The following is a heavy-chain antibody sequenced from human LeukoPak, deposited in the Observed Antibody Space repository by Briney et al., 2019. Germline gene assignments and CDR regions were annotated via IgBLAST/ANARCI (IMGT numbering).Heavy chain of an antibody. CDR2: IYTSGST. Sequence: SETLSLTCTVSGGSISSGSYYWSWIRQPAGKGLEWIGRIYTSGSTNYNPSLKSRVTISVDTSKNQFSLKLSSVTAADTAVYYCARDKLEPNWFDPWGQGTLVTVSS. J-gene: IGHJ5*02. V-gene: IGHV4-61*02. CDR3: ARDKLEPNWFDP. D-gene: IGHD1-1*01. CDR1: GGSISSGSYY.